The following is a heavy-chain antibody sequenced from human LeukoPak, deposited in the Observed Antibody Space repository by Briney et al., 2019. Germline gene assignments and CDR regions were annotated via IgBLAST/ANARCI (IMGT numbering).Heavy chain of an antibody. CDR1: GFTFSSYS. Sequence: GGSLRLSCAASGFTFSSYSMHWVRQAPGKGLEWVSSISSSSSYIYYADSMRGRFTISRDNAKNSLYLQVNSLRAEDTAIYYCARGFCSSTSCSEIDYWGQGTLVTVSS. D-gene: IGHD2-2*01. J-gene: IGHJ4*02. CDR3: ARGFCSSTSCSEIDY. V-gene: IGHV3-21*01. CDR2: ISSSSSYI.